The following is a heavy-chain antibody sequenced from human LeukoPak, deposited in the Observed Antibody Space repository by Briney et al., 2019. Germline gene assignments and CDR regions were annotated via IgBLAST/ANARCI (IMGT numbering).Heavy chain of an antibody. CDR2: INSDGSST. Sequence: PGGSLRLSCAASGFTFSSYWMHWVRQAPGKGLVWVSRINSDGSSTSYADSVKGRFTISRDNSKNTLYLQMNSLRAEDTAVYYCAKDRLGLYFFDYWGQGTLVTVSS. V-gene: IGHV3-74*01. CDR3: AKDRLGLYFFDY. D-gene: IGHD3-3*02. J-gene: IGHJ4*02. CDR1: GFTFSSYW.